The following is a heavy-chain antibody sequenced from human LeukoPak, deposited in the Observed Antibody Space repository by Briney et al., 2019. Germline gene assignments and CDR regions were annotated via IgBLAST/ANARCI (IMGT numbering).Heavy chain of an antibody. V-gene: IGHV4-39*01. Sequence: SETLSLTCTVSGGSISSSSYYWGWIRQPPGKGLEWIGSIYYSGSTYYNPSLKSRVTISVDTSKNQFSLKLSSVTAADTAVYYCARQRDCSSTSCYKGAAFDIWGQGTMVTVSS. CDR3: ARQRDCSSTSCYKGAAFDI. D-gene: IGHD2-2*02. CDR2: IYYSGST. J-gene: IGHJ3*02. CDR1: GGSISSSSYY.